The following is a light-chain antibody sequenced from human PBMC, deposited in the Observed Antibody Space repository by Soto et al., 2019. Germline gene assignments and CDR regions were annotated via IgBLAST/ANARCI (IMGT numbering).Light chain of an antibody. J-gene: IGLJ1*01. CDR2: SNN. CDR3: AAWDDSLNGNYV. CDR1: ISNIGSNT. Sequence: QTVLTQPPSASGTPGPRVTISCSGSISNIGSNTVNWYQQLPVTAPKLLIYSNNQRPSGVPDRFSGSKSGTSASLAISGLQSEDEADYYCAAWDDSLNGNYVFGTGTKVTVL. V-gene: IGLV1-44*01.